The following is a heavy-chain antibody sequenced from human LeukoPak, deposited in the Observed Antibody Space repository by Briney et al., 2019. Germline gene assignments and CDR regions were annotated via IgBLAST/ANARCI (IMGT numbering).Heavy chain of an antibody. Sequence: GGSLRLSCAASGFTFSNYWMHWVRQAPGKGLVWVSRINGDGSTTTYADSVKGRFTISRDNAKNSLYLQMNSLRAEDTAVYYCARRRDSGSLQHFDYWGQGTLVTVSS. CDR3: ARRRDSGSLQHFDY. D-gene: IGHD1-26*01. J-gene: IGHJ4*02. CDR2: INGDGSTT. CDR1: GFTFSNYW. V-gene: IGHV3-74*01.